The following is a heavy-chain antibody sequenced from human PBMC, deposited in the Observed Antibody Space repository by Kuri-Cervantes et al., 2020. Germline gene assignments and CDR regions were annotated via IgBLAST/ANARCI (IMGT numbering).Heavy chain of an antibody. CDR3: ARPGYSSSWYEFIYYYGMDV. Sequence: GESLKISCAASGFTFSSYRMSWVRQAPGKGLEWVANIKQDGSEKYYVDSVKGRFTISRDNAKNSLYLQMNSLRAEDTAVYYCARPGYSSSWYEFIYYYGMDVWGQGTTVTVSS. D-gene: IGHD6-13*01. V-gene: IGHV3-7*01. CDR2: IKQDGSEK. CDR1: GFTFSSYR. J-gene: IGHJ6*02.